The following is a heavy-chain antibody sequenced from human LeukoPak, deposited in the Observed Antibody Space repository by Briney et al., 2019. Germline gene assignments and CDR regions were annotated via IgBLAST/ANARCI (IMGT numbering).Heavy chain of an antibody. CDR3: ARSQHYYDSSGYYLVY. D-gene: IGHD3-22*01. J-gene: IGHJ4*02. CDR1: GFTFSSYS. V-gene: IGHV3-21*01. CDR2: ISSSSSYI. Sequence: GGSLRLSCAASGFTFSSYSMNWVRQAPGKGLEWVSSISSSSSYIYYADSVKGRFTISRVNAKNSLYLQMNSLGAEDTAVYYCARSQHYYDSSGYYLVYWGQGTLVTVSS.